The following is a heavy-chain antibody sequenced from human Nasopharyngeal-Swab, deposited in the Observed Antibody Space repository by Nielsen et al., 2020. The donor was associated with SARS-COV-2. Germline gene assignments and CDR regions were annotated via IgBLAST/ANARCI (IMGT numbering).Heavy chain of an antibody. CDR1: GFTFSSYS. V-gene: IGHV3-21*01. Sequence: GGSLRLSCAASGFTFSSYSMNWVRQAPGKGLEWVSSISSSSSYIYYADSVKGRFTISRDNAKNSLYLQMNSLRAEDTAVYYCARMYSSSWAFDCWGQGTLVTVSS. D-gene: IGHD6-13*01. J-gene: IGHJ4*02. CDR2: ISSSSSYI. CDR3: ARMYSSSWAFDC.